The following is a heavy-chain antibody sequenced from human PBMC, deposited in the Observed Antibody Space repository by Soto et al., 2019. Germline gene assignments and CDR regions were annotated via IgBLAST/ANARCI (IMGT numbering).Heavy chain of an antibody. D-gene: IGHD5-12*01. J-gene: IGHJ4*02. Sequence: TLSLTCTVSGGSISSGDYYWSWIRQPPGKGLEWIGYIYYSGSTYYNPSLKSRVTISVDTSKNQFSLKLSSVTAADTAVYYCARVRNSGYDPFDYWGQGXLVTVSS. V-gene: IGHV4-30-4*01. CDR3: ARVRNSGYDPFDY. CDR2: IYYSGST. CDR1: GGSISSGDYY.